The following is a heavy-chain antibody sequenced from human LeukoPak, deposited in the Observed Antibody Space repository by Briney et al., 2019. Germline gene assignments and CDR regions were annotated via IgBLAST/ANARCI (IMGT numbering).Heavy chain of an antibody. D-gene: IGHD1-26*01. Sequence: PGGSLRLSCAASGFTFSSYGMSWVRQAPGKGLEWVSVISDSGGYTYNADSVKGRFSISRDNSKNTLYLQMNSLRAEDTAVYYCATDSASGRPHGAFDIWGQGTMVTVSS. CDR1: GFTFSSYG. CDR3: ATDSASGRPHGAFDI. J-gene: IGHJ3*02. V-gene: IGHV3-23*01. CDR2: ISDSGGYT.